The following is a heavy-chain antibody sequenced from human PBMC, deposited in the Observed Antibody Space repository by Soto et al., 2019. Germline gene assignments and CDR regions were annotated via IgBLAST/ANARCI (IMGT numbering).Heavy chain of an antibody. Sequence: QVHLVQSGAEVKKPGASVKVSCKASGYTVTDYAIYWVRQAPGQSLEWMGWITPGNGKTRYSEKFQGRVTITWDTSETTAYMELSSLRSEDTAVYYCARGGVYYDFWSGYSHGGYFDYWGQGTLVTVSS. J-gene: IGHJ4*02. CDR2: ITPGNGKT. V-gene: IGHV1-3*01. CDR1: GYTVTDYA. CDR3: ARGGVYYDFWSGYSHGGYFDY. D-gene: IGHD3-3*01.